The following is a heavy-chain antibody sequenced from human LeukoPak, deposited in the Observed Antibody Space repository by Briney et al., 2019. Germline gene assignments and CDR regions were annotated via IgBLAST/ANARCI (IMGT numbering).Heavy chain of an antibody. CDR3: ARGPAWYFNY. CDR1: GGSISSYY. J-gene: IGHJ4*02. Sequence: SESLSLTCTVSGGSISSYYWSWIRQPPGQGLQWIGYIYYSGSANYNPSLMSRAAISEDTAKNQVSLKLSSVTAADTAIYYCARGPAWYFNYWGQGTLVTVSS. CDR2: IYYSGSA. V-gene: IGHV4-59*01.